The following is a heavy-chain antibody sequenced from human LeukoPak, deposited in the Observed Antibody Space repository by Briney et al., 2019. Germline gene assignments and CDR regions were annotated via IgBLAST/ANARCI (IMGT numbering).Heavy chain of an antibody. D-gene: IGHD3-22*01. CDR2: ISAYNGNT. CDR3: ARVVMIVVPYPDYYYMDV. Sequence: ASVKVSCKASGYTFTSYGISWVRQAPGQGGERMGWISAYNGNTNYAQKLRGRVTMTTDTSTSTAYMELRSLRSDDTAVYYCARVVMIVVPYPDYYYMDVWGKGTTVTVSS. J-gene: IGHJ6*03. V-gene: IGHV1-18*01. CDR1: GYTFTSYG.